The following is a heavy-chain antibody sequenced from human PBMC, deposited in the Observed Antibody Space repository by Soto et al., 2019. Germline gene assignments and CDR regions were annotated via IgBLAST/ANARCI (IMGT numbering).Heavy chain of an antibody. CDR3: AREDGTHYDCCWFEH. Sequence: EGQLLDSVGGLVQPGGSLRLSCAASGFTFSNYSMSWVRQSPGKGLAWVSAIRGSGGNTYYADSVKGRFSISRDNSNHTLYLQMNSSSVGDTAAYYCAREDGTHYDCCWFEHWGQGTLVTVSS. CDR1: GFTFSNYS. CDR2: IRGSGGNT. V-gene: IGHV3-23*01. J-gene: IGHJ5*02. D-gene: IGHD3-3*01.